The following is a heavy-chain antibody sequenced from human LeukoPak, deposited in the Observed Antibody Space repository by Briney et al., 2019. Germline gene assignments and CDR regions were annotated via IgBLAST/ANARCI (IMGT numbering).Heavy chain of an antibody. CDR2: ITGSGAST. D-gene: IGHD3-3*01. V-gene: IGHV3-23*01. CDR1: GFAFSSHA. J-gene: IGHJ6*02. Sequence: GGSLRLSCAASGFAFSSHAMGWVRQAPGKGLEWVSSITGSGASTYYGDSVKGRFTISRDNSKNTLYLQMNRLRAEDTAVYYCAKDGGGSLEWLPPMDVWGQGTTVTVSS. CDR3: AKDGGGSLEWLPPMDV.